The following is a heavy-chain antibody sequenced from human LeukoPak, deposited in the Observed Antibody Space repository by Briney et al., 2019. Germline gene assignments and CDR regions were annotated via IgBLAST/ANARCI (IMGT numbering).Heavy chain of an antibody. Sequence: ASVKVSCKASGYTFTSYYMHWVRQAPGQGLEWMGIINPSGGSTSYAQKFQGRVTITRDMSTSTAYMELSSLRSEDTAVYYCAAGFNYYDSSGYVSPRKDAFDIWGQGTMVTVSS. V-gene: IGHV1-46*01. CDR1: GYTFTSYY. J-gene: IGHJ3*02. CDR3: AAGFNYYDSSGYVSPRKDAFDI. D-gene: IGHD3-22*01. CDR2: INPSGGST.